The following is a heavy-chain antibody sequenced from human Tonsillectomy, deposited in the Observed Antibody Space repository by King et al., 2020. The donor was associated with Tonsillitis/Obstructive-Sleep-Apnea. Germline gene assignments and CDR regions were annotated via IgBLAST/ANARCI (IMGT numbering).Heavy chain of an antibody. V-gene: IGHV1-45*02. CDR2: ITPFNGNT. Sequence: QLVQSGAEVKKTGSSVKVSCKASGYTFTYRYLHWVRQAPGQALEWMGWITPFNGNTNYAQKFQDKVTITRDRSMSTAYMELSSLRSEDTAMYYCASSGGVGGSYYALFDYWGQGTLVTVSS. J-gene: IGHJ4*02. CDR1: GYTFTYRY. D-gene: IGHD1-26*01. CDR3: ASSGGVGGSYYALFDY.